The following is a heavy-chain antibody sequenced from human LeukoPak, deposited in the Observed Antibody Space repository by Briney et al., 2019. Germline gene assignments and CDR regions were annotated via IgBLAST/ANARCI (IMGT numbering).Heavy chain of an antibody. Sequence: SETLSLTCTVSGGSISSYYWSWIRQPPGKGLEWIGYIYYSGSTNYNPSLKSRVTISVDTSKNQFSLKLSSVIAADTAVYYCAGGYCSGGSCYSGDYYYYGMDVWGQGTTVTVSS. J-gene: IGHJ6*02. V-gene: IGHV4-59*08. D-gene: IGHD2-15*01. CDR1: GGSISSYY. CDR2: IYYSGST. CDR3: AGGYCSGGSCYSGDYYYYGMDV.